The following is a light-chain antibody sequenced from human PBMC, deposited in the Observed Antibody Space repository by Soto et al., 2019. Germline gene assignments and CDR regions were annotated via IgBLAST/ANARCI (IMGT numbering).Light chain of an antibody. V-gene: IGKV3D-15*01. CDR3: QKHNQWPIT. CDR1: QSAGNF. J-gene: IGKJ5*01. CDR2: YIS. Sequence: VMTQSPATLSLSPGDTASLSCRASQSAGNFLAWYQQKPGQAPRLLIYYISTRATGIPARLSGSGSGTELNLTINRLQSEDSAVYYCQKHNQWPITCGQGTRLEIK.